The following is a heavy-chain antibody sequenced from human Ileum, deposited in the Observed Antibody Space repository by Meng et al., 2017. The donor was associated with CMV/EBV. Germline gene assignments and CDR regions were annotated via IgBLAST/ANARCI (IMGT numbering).Heavy chain of an antibody. CDR3: ARVRSSRYGGNSGVQIDY. V-gene: IGHV4-31*02. D-gene: IGHD4-23*01. Sequence: SSGGYSWSWIRQHPGKGLEWIGYIYYSGSTYYNPSLKSRVTISVDTSKNQFSLKLSSVTAADTAVYYCARVRSSRYGGNSGVQIDYWGQGTLVTVSS. CDR2: IYYSGST. J-gene: IGHJ4*02. CDR1: SSGGYS.